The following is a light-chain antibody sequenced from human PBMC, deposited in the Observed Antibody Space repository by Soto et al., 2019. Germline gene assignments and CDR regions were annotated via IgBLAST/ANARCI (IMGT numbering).Light chain of an antibody. CDR2: DAS. CDR3: QQRRSWPPLT. CDR1: QSVDIY. V-gene: IGKV3-11*01. Sequence: EVVLTQSPVTLSLSPGDRASLSCKASQSVDIYVAWYQQRPGQAPMLLIYDASKRATGIPARFSGSGSGTDFTLTISSLEPEDSAVYYCQQRRSWPPLTFGGGTKVEIK. J-gene: IGKJ4*01.